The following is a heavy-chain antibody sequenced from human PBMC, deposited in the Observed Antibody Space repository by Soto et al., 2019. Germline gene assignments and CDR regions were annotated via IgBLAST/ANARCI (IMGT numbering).Heavy chain of an antibody. D-gene: IGHD6-6*01. V-gene: IGHV3-21*01. CDR1: GFTISSYS. CDR3: AREYSSSSVYFDY. J-gene: IGHJ4*02. Sequence: EVQLVESGGGLVKPGGSLRLSCAASGFTISSYSMNWVRQAPGKGLEWVSSISSSGSYIYYADSMKGRFTISRDNARNSLYLQMNSLRAEDTAVYYCAREYSSSSVYFDYWGQGTLVTVSS. CDR2: ISSSGSYI.